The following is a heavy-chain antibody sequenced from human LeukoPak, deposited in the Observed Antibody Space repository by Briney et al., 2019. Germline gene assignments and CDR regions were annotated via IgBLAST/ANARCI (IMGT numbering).Heavy chain of an antibody. CDR2: IKQDGSEK. D-gene: IGHD2-8*01. CDR1: GFTFTSYW. Sequence: GGSLRLSCAASGFTFTSYWMSWVRQAPGKGLEWVSNIKQDGSEKYYVDSVKGRFTISRDNAKNSLYLHMNSMRAEDTAVYYCARISYAGGPPRGMDVWGQGTKDSVSS. J-gene: IGHJ6*02. CDR3: ARISYAGGPPRGMDV. V-gene: IGHV3-7*01.